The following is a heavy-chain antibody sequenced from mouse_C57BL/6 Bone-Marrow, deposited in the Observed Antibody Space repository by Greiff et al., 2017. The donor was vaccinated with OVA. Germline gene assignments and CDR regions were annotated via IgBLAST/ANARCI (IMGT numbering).Heavy chain of an antibody. V-gene: IGHV1-80*01. CDR3: ARGWSPYAMDY. D-gene: IGHD3-3*01. CDR2: IYPGDGDT. CDR1: GYAFSSYW. J-gene: IGHJ4*01. Sequence: HVKLQESGAELVKPGASVKISCKASGYAFSSYWMNWVKQRPGKGLEWIGQIYPGDGDTNYNGKFKGKATLTADKSSSTAYMQLSSLTSEDSAVYFCARGWSPYAMDYWGQGTSVTVSS.